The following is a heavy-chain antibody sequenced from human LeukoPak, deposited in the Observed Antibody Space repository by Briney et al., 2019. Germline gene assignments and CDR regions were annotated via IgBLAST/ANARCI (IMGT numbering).Heavy chain of an antibody. CDR3: ARVGGGSYYFYFDY. V-gene: IGHV1-18*01. D-gene: IGHD1-26*01. CDR2: IIAYNGYT. Sequence: ASVKVSCKAPGYTFTTYGLSWVRQAPGQGLEWMGWIIAYNGYTNYAQKLQGRLTMTTDTSTSTAYMELRSLRADDTAVYYCARVGGGSYYFYFDYWGQGTLVTVSS. CDR1: GYTFTTYG. J-gene: IGHJ4*02.